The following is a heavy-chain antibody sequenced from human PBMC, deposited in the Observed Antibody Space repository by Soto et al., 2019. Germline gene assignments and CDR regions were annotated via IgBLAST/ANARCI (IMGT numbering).Heavy chain of an antibody. V-gene: IGHV4-39*01. Sequence: NPSETLSLTCIVSGESISSSSYYWGWIRQPPGKGLECIGSIYYSGRTYYNPSFKSRVTISIDTSKNQFSLKLSSVTATDTAVYYCARQRTTVVTQAYFDHWGQGALVAVSS. CDR1: GESISSSSYY. CDR2: IYYSGRT. CDR3: ARQRTTVVTQAYFDH. J-gene: IGHJ4*02. D-gene: IGHD2-21*02.